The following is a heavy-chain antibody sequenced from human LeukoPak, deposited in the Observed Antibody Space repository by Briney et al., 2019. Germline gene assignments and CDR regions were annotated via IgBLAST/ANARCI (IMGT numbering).Heavy chain of an antibody. CDR1: GGSISSYY. CDR3: ARDRAVVVQGDYYYGMDV. CDR2: IYYSGST. D-gene: IGHD2-2*01. J-gene: IGHJ6*02. V-gene: IGHV4-59*01. Sequence: PSETLSLTCTVSGGSISSYYWSWIRQPPGKGLERIGYIYYSGSTNYNPSLKSRVTISVDTSKNQFSLKLSSVTAADTAVYYCARDRAVVVQGDYYYGMDVWGQGTTVTVSS.